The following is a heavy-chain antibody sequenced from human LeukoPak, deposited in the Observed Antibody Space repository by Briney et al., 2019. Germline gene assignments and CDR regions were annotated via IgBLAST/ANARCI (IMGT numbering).Heavy chain of an antibody. Sequence: SETLSLTCTVSGGSISSNTYYWGWIRQPPGKGLEWIGSIYYNGGTYHKPSLKSRVTLPVDTSKDQFSLKLTSVTAADTAVYYCARLSVYTSAKYYFDSWGQGTLVTVSS. D-gene: IGHD5/OR15-5a*01. J-gene: IGHJ4*02. CDR1: GGSISSNTYY. CDR2: IYYNGGT. CDR3: ARLSVYTSAKYYFDS. V-gene: IGHV4-39*01.